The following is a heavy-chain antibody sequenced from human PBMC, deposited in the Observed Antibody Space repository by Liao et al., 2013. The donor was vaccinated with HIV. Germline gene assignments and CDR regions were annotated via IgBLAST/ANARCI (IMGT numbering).Heavy chain of an antibody. J-gene: IGHJ4*02. CDR3: ARINGQGGGDIVVVPAARAFDY. CDR1: GGSFSGYY. V-gene: IGHV4-34*01. CDR2: INHSGST. Sequence: QVQLQQWGAGLLKPSETLSLTCAVYGGSFSGYYWSWIRQPPGKGLEWIGEINHSGSTNYNPSLKSRVTISVDTSKNQFSLKLSSVTAADTAVYYCARINGQGGGDIVVVPAARAFDYWGQGTLVTVSS. D-gene: IGHD2-2*01.